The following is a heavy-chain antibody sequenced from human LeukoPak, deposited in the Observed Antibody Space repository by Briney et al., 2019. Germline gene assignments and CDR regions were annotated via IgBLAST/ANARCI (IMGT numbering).Heavy chain of an antibody. CDR3: AILAAPIISNAFDI. Sequence: SVTVSFKASGGTFSSYAISWVRQAAGQGLEGMGGIIHIFGTANYAQKFQGRVTITADESTSTAYMELSSLRSEDTAVYYCAILAAPIISNAFDIWGQGTMVTVSS. CDR1: GGTFSSYA. V-gene: IGHV1-69*13. D-gene: IGHD6-25*01. CDR2: IIHIFGTA. J-gene: IGHJ3*02.